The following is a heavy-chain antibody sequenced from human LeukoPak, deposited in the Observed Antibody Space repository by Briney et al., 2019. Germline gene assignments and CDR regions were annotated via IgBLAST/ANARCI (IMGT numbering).Heavy chain of an antibody. D-gene: IGHD3-10*01. CDR2: INWNGGST. V-gene: IGHV3-20*04. CDR3: ARDLYYGSGSYYIDY. Sequence: PGGSLRLSCAASGFTFSSYSMNWVRQAPGKGLEWVSGINWNGGSTGYADSVKGRFTISRDNAKNSLYLQMNSLRAEDTALYYCARDLYYGSGSYYIDYWGQGTLVTVSS. CDR1: GFTFSSYS. J-gene: IGHJ4*02.